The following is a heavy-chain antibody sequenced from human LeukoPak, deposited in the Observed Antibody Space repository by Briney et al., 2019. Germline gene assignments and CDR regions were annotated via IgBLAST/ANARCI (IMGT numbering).Heavy chain of an antibody. Sequence: ASVKVSCKASGYTFTTYYMHWVRQAPGQGLEWMGIITPSGGSTSYAQKFQGRVTMTRDMSTSTVYMDLSSLRSEDTAVYYCARSLIVVGNYFDYWGQGTLVTVSS. CDR2: ITPSGGST. D-gene: IGHD3-22*01. V-gene: IGHV1-46*01. CDR1: GYTFTTYY. CDR3: ARSLIVVGNYFDY. J-gene: IGHJ4*02.